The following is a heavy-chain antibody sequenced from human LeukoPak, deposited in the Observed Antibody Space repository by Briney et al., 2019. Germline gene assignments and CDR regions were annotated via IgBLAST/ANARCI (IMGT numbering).Heavy chain of an antibody. J-gene: IGHJ4*02. D-gene: IGHD2-2*01. CDR1: GFTFSNYS. V-gene: IGHV3-48*02. Sequence: PGGSLRLSCAVSGFTFSNYSMNWVRQAPGKGLEWVAYISRSSSAISYADSVKGRFIISRDNAKNSVYLQMNSLRDEDTAVYYCARTPYCTTTTCPSVGYWGQGTLVTVSS. CDR3: ARTPYCTTTTCPSVGY. CDR2: ISRSSSAI.